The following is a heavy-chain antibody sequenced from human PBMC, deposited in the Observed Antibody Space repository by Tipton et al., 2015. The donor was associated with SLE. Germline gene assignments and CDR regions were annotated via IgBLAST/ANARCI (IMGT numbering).Heavy chain of an antibody. D-gene: IGHD2-15*01. Sequence: RSLRLSCTSSGLTFGDYAMTWVRQAPGKGLEWVGFIRSKGYGGTPEYAASVKGRFTISRDDSKSIAYLQMNSLKTEDTAVYYCARGCSGTSCYWGDDWGQGSLVIVSS. V-gene: IGHV3-49*04. CDR2: IRSKGYGGTP. CDR3: ARGCSGTSCYWGDD. CDR1: GLTFGDYA. J-gene: IGHJ4*02.